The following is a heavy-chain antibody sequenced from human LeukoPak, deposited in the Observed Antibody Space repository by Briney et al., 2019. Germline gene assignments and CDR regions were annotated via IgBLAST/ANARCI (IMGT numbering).Heavy chain of an antibody. Sequence: SETLTLTCTVSGGSISSCSYYWGWIRQPPGKGLVWIGSIYYSGSTYYNPALKSRVIICVDTYKNLFSLMQSSVTAAAAVVYFCAREWVGAVAGMLVGGHDALDVWGKGTMVTVSS. CDR3: AREWVGAVAGMLVGGHDALDV. CDR2: IYYSGST. CDR1: GGSISSCSYY. J-gene: IGHJ3*01. V-gene: IGHV4-39*07. D-gene: IGHD6-19*01.